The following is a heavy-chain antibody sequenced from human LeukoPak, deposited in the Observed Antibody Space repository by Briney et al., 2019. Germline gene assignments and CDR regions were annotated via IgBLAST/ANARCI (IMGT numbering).Heavy chain of an antibody. CDR2: IYSSGAT. CDR3: ARHPYANWYFDL. V-gene: IGHV4-59*08. Sequence: SETLSLTCTVPGGSVNGYYWSWLRQPPGKGLEWIGYIYSSGATTYNPSLTSRATISVDTSKNQFSLKLSSVTAADTAMYYCARHPYANWYFDLRGRGTLITVSS. CDR1: GGSVNGYY. D-gene: IGHD2-8*01. J-gene: IGHJ2*01.